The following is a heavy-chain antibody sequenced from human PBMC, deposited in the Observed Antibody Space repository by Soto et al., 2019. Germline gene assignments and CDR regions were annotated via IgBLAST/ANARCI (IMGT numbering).Heavy chain of an antibody. D-gene: IGHD1-20*01. CDR1: GFTLRNYA. CDR2: ISANDVGT. CDR3: AKAKNDYNWDNRPPFDY. J-gene: IGHJ4*02. V-gene: IGHV3-23*01. Sequence: GGFLRLSCEASGFTLRNYAMTWVRPAPGKGLEWVSLISANDVGTYYAESVKTRFTISTDQSRNTVYLQMDSLRADDTAIYYCAKAKNDYNWDNRPPFDYWGQGTLVTVSS.